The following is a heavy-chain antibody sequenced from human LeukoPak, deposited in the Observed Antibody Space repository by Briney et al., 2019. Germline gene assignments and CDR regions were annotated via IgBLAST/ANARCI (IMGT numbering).Heavy chain of an antibody. V-gene: IGHV3-21*01. CDR2: ISSSSSYI. J-gene: IGHJ4*02. Sequence: GGSLRLSCAASGFTFSRYSMNWVRQAPGKGLEWVSSISSSSSYIYYADSVRGRFTISRDNAKNSLYLQMNSLRAEDTAVYYCARGGSGSPFDYWGQGTLVTVSS. CDR3: ARGGSGSPFDY. D-gene: IGHD3-10*01. CDR1: GFTFSRYS.